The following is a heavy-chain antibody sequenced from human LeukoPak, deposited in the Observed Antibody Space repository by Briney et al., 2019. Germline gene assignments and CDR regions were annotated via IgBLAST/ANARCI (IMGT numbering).Heavy chain of an antibody. V-gene: IGHV4-34*01. Sequence: SETLSLTCAVYGGSFSGYYWSWIRQPPGKGLEWIGEINHSGSTNYNPSLKSRVTISVDTSKNQFSLKLSSVTAADTAVYYCARSGVTMVRGVIARGNWFDPWGQGTLVTVSS. CDR3: ARSGVTMVRGVIARGNWFDP. CDR1: GGSFSGYY. J-gene: IGHJ5*02. D-gene: IGHD3-10*01. CDR2: INHSGST.